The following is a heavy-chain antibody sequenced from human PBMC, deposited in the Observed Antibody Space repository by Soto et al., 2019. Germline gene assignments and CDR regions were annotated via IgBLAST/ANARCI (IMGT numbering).Heavy chain of an antibody. CDR2: IIPIFGTA. D-gene: IGHD2-2*01. CDR3: ARSKLGYCSSPSCSNWFDP. Sequence: ASVKVSCKASGGTFSSYAISWVRQAPGQGLEWMGGIIPIFGTANYAQKFQGRVTITADESTSTAYMELSSLRSEDTAVYYCARSKLGYCSSPSCSNWFDPWGQGTLVTVSS. J-gene: IGHJ5*02. CDR1: GGTFSSYA. V-gene: IGHV1-69*13.